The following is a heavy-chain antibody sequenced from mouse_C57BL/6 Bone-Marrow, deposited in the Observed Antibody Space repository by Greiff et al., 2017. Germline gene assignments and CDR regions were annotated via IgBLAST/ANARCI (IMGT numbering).Heavy chain of an antibody. CDR3: AREGIYSNCGWYFDV. Sequence: EVQLMESEGGLVQPGSSMKLSCTASGFTFSDYYMAWVRQVPEKGLEWVANINYDGSSTYYLDYLKSRFIISRDNAKSILYLQMSSLKSEDTATYYCAREGIYSNCGWYFDVWGTGTTVTVSS. V-gene: IGHV5-16*01. CDR2: INYDGSST. CDR1: GFTFSDYY. D-gene: IGHD2-5*01. J-gene: IGHJ1*03.